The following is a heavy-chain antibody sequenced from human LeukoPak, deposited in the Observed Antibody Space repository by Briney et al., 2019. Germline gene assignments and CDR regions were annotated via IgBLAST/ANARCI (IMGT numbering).Heavy chain of an antibody. CDR2: IYYSGST. Sequence: SETLSLTCTVSGGSISSSSYYWGWIRQPPGKGLEWIGSIYYSGSTYYNPSLKSRVTISVDTSKNQFSLKLSSVTAADTAVYYCARHSFSGSRHRYYFDYWGQGTLVTVSS. CDR3: ARHSFSGSRHRYYFDY. D-gene: IGHD1-26*01. V-gene: IGHV4-39*01. CDR1: GGSISSSSYY. J-gene: IGHJ4*02.